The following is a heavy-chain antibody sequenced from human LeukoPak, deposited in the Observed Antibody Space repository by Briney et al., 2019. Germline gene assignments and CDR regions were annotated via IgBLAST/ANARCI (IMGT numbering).Heavy chain of an antibody. CDR3: TSPGRDAFDI. Sequence: PWESLTLSCAASGGTFSSYNRNWIRQPPGKGLEWVGYISSSSSTIYYADSVKGRFPICRDNAKTPLHLQMNSLRDEDTDVCYCTSPGRDAFDIWGQGTMVTVSS. CDR2: ISSSSSTI. V-gene: IGHV3-48*02. CDR1: GGTFSSYN. J-gene: IGHJ3*02.